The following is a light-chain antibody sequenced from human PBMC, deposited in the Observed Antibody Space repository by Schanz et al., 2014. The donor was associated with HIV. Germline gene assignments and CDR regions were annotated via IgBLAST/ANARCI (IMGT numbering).Light chain of an antibody. CDR3: GSYSSGDSHWV. J-gene: IGLJ3*02. Sequence: QSVLTQPASVSASPGQSITISCTGTGSDIGGYNFVSWYQQCPGKAPKLVIFDVNNRPAGISSRFSGSKSGNTASLTISGLQPEDEADYYCGSYSSGDSHWVFGGGTKLTVL. CDR2: DVN. V-gene: IGLV2-14*03. CDR1: GSDIGGYNF.